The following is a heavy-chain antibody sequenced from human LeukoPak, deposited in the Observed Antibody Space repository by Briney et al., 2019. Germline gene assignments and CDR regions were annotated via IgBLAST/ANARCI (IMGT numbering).Heavy chain of an antibody. V-gene: IGHV3-48*03. CDR1: GFAFSSYE. CDR3: FGESNYYGMDV. CDR2: ISTSGSTI. Sequence: PGGSLRLSCVASGFAFSSYEMNWVRQAPGKGREWVSYISTSGSTIYYADSVKARFTISRDNAKNSLYLQMNGLRAEDTAVYYGFGESNYYGMDVWGKGTTVTVSS. D-gene: IGHD3-10*01. J-gene: IGHJ6*04.